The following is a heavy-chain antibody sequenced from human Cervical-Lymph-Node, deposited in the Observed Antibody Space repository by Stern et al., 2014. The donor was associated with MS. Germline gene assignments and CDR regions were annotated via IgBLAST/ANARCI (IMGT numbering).Heavy chain of an antibody. Sequence: VQLVESGAEVKKPGASVKVSCKASGYTFTDHYIHWVRQAPRQGLERMGVINPSGGSNTNAKKFQGSVTMPRDSSTSTVHMELSSLRSEDTAVYYCARGTGYSYYFDYWGQGTLVTVSS. CDR2: INPSGGSN. J-gene: IGHJ4*02. D-gene: IGHD3/OR15-3a*01. V-gene: IGHV1-46*01. CDR1: GYTFTDHY. CDR3: ARGTGYSYYFDY.